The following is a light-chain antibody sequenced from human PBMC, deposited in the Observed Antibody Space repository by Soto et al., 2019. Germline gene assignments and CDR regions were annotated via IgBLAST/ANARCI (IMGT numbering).Light chain of an antibody. V-gene: IGLV2-14*01. CDR2: GVT. J-gene: IGLJ2*01. CDR1: DSDVGGYNF. CDR3: SSFRRSNTPHVL. Sequence: QSALTQPASVSGSPGQSITISCTGTDSDVGGYNFVSWYQQHPVKAPKLMIYGVTNRPSGVSNRFSGSKSGNTASLTISGLQAEDEANYYCSSFRRSNTPHVLFGGGTKLTVL.